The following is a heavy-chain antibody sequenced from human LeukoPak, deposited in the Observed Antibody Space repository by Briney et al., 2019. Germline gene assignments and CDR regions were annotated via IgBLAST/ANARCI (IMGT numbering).Heavy chain of an antibody. J-gene: IGHJ4*02. CDR3: ARYCTSTTCILRGFDY. V-gene: IGHV4-38-2*01. Sequence: PSETLSLTCSVSGYSFTSGHYWAWIRQPPGKGLRWFAIIYPTGSAHYNPSLKSRVTISVDTSKNQFSLKLSSVTAADTAVYYCARYCTSTTCILRGFDYWGQGTLVTVSS. CDR2: IYPTGSA. D-gene: IGHD2-2*01. CDR1: GYSFTSGHY.